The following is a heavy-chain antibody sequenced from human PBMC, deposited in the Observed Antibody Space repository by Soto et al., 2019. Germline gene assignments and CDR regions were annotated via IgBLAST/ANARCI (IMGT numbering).Heavy chain of an antibody. CDR1: ADTFTSYY. CDR2: INPNGGST. V-gene: IGHV1-46*01. J-gene: IGHJ6*02. D-gene: IGHD2-2*01. CDR3: ARAHRCSSTSCYPSGMDV. Sequence: ASLKVSCKAPADTFTSYYIHWVRQAPGHGLEWMGMINPNGGSTRFAQTLQGRVTMTRDTSTRTDYMELRRLRSDETAVYYCARAHRCSSTSCYPSGMDVWGQGTPPTVSS.